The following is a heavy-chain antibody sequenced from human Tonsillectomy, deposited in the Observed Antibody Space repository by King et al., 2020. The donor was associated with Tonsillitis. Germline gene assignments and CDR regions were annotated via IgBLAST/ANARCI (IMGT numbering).Heavy chain of an antibody. D-gene: IGHD2-21*01. Sequence: VTLKESGPALVKPTQTLTLTCTFSGFSLSTSGMCFGWIRQSPGKALEWVARIDWDDDKYYRTSLRTRLTISKDTSKNRVVLTMTNMDPVDTATYYCARMLCGGYRYYFDYWGQGTLVTVAS. J-gene: IGHJ4*02. CDR1: GFSLSTSGMC. CDR3: ARMLCGGYRYYFDY. V-gene: IGHV2-70*10. CDR2: IDWDDDK.